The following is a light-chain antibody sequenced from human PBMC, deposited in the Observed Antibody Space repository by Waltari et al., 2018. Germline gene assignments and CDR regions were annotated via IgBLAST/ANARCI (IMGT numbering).Light chain of an antibody. Sequence: QSELTQPPSASGTPGQRVTISCSGSNPHIGSHHLYCDHQLPGTAPPLLIYRNYRRPSGVPDRFSGSKSGTSASLAISGRRSEDEADYYCAAWDDSLSGYVFGTGTKVTVL. V-gene: IGLV1-47*01. CDR1: NPHIGSHH. CDR2: RNY. CDR3: AAWDDSLSGYV. J-gene: IGLJ1*01.